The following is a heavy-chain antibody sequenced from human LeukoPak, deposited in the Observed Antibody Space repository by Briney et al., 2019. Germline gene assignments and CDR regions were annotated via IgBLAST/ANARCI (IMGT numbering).Heavy chain of an antibody. V-gene: IGHV4-38-2*01. CDR1: GYSISSGYY. D-gene: IGHD3-22*01. CDR3: ARADHFGSGYFDY. Sequence: SETLSLTCAVSGYSISSGYYWGWIRQPPGKGLEWIGSIYHSGSTYYNPSLKSRVTISVGTSKNQFSLKLSSVTAADTAVYYCARADHFGSGYFDYWGQGTLVTVSS. J-gene: IGHJ4*02. CDR2: IYHSGST.